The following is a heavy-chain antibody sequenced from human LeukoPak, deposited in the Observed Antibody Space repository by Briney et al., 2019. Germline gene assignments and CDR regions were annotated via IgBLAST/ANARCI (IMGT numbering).Heavy chain of an antibody. CDR2: INTNTGNP. V-gene: IGHV7-4-1*02. J-gene: IGHJ4*02. D-gene: IGHD5-12*01. CDR1: GYTFTSYA. CDR3: ARDMPHSVWLRLRDNLHASDY. Sequence: ASVKVSCKASGYTFTSYAMNWVRQAPGQGLEWMGWINTNTGNPTYAQGFTGRFVFSLDTSVSTAYLQISSLKAEDTAVYYCARDMPHSVWLRLRDNLHASDYWGQGTLVTVSS.